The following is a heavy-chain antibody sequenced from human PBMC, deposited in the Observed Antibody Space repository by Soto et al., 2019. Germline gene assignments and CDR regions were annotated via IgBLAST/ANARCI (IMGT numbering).Heavy chain of an antibody. V-gene: IGHV4-30-4*08. CDR1: AGPTPPPPPP. Sequence: QVQLQESGPGLVKPSPPPSPPRPAPAGPTPPPPPPRRWIRQPPGKGLEWIGYIYYSGSTYYNPSRGGRGTLAVAASKSQFSQRRSAVTAADAAVYYWARTDCMTTGGGADYWGQGTLVTVSS. J-gene: IGHJ4*02. CDR2: IYYSGST. CDR3: ARTDCMTTGGGADY. D-gene: IGHD4-17*01.